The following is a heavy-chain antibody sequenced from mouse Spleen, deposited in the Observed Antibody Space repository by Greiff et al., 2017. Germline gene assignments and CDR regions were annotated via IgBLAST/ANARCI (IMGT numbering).Heavy chain of an antibody. Sequence: VQLQQSGPELVKPGASVKISCKASGYAFSSSWMNWVKQRPGKGLEWIGRIYPGDGDTNYNGKFKGKATLTADKSSSTAYMQLSSLTSEDSAVYFCANYYGISSFAHWGQGTLVTVSA. J-gene: IGHJ3*01. CDR3: ANYYGISSFAH. CDR1: GYAFSSSW. CDR2: IYPGDGDT. V-gene: IGHV1-82*01. D-gene: IGHD1-1*01.